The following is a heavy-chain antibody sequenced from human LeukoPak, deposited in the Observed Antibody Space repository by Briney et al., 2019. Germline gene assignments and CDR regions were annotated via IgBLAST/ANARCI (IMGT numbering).Heavy chain of an antibody. V-gene: IGHV4-38-2*01. D-gene: IGHD4-17*01. J-gene: IGHJ5*02. Sequence: SQTLSLTCAVSGYSISSGYYWGWIRQPPGKGLEWIGSIYHSGSTYYNPSLKSRVTISVDTSKNQFSLKLSSVTAADTAVYYCALRTRIRWFDPWGQGTLVTVSS. CDR1: GYSISSGYY. CDR2: IYHSGST. CDR3: ALRTRIRWFDP.